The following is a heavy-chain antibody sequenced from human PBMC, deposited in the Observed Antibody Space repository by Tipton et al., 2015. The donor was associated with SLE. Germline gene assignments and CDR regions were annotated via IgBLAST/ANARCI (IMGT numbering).Heavy chain of an antibody. CDR1: GGSISSSSYY. D-gene: IGHD1-26*01. CDR3: ARRWGGSYYQGVFDY. CDR2: IYYSGST. V-gene: IGHV4-39*07. J-gene: IGHJ4*02. Sequence: TLSLTCTVSGGSISSSSYYWGWIRQPPGKGLEGIGSIYYSGSTYYNPSLKSRVTISVDTSKNQFSLKLSSVTVADTAMYYCARRWGGSYYQGVFDYWGQGTLVTVSS.